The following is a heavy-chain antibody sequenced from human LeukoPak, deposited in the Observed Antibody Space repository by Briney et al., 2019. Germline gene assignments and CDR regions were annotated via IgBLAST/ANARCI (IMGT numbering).Heavy chain of an antibody. CDR2: IYHSGST. CDR1: GYSISSGYY. D-gene: IGHD2-15*01. CDR3: AREIGYCSGGSCYPYFDY. V-gene: IGHV4-38-2*02. J-gene: IGHJ4*02. Sequence: PSETLSLTCTVSGYSISSGYYWGWIRQPPGKGLEWTGSIYHSGSTYYNPSLKSRVTISVDTSKNQFSLKLSSVTAADTAVYYCAREIGYCSGGSCYPYFDYWGQGTLVTVSS.